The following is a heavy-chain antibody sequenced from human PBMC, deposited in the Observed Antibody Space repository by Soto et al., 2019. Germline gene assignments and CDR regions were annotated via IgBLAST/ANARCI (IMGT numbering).Heavy chain of an antibody. D-gene: IGHD1-26*01. V-gene: IGHV4-34*01. CDR2: INHSGST. J-gene: IGHJ4*02. Sequence: SVTLSLTCAVYGVSFSGYYWSLLRQPPGTGLEWIGEINHSGSTNYNPSLKSRVTISVDTSKNQFSLKLTSVTAADTAVYYCARGLISGSHYSGGWYYFDSWGQGTQVTVSS. CDR1: GVSFSGYY. CDR3: ARGLISGSHYSGGWYYFDS.